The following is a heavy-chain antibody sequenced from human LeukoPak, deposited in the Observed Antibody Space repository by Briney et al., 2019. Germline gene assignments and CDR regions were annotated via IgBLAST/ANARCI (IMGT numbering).Heavy chain of an antibody. Sequence: PGGSLRLSCAASGFTFSSYEMNRVRQAPGKGLEWVSYISSSGSTIYYADSVKGRFTISRDNAKNSLYLQMNSLRAEDTAVYYCARDLEGGFDYWGQGTLVTVSS. V-gene: IGHV3-48*03. CDR3: ARDLEGGFDY. D-gene: IGHD3-3*01. J-gene: IGHJ4*02. CDR1: GFTFSSYE. CDR2: ISSSGSTI.